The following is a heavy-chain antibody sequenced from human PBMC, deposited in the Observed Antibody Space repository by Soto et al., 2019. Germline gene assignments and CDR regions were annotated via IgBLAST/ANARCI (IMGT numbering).Heavy chain of an antibody. V-gene: IGHV4-59*01. CDR1: GGSMRNYF. CDR3: AAGEASSRNLAPYYLDF. CDR2: THYSGTT. Sequence: SETLSLTCTVSGGSMRNYFWTWIRQPPGKGLEWIGYTHYSGTTSFFPSYNPSLRSRVTISEDTSKNQFSLKLLSVTTADTAVYFCAAGEASSRNLAPYYLDFWGQGTLVTVSS. D-gene: IGHD6-13*01. J-gene: IGHJ4*02.